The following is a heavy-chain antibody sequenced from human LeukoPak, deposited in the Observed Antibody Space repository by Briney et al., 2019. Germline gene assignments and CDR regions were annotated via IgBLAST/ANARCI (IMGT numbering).Heavy chain of an antibody. J-gene: IGHJ4*02. CDR3: AREDSSGYVY. V-gene: IGHV3-21*01. D-gene: IGHD3-22*01. Sequence: GGSLRLSCAASGFTFSSYSMNWVRQAPGKGLEWVSSISSSSSYIYYADSVKGRFTISRDNAKNSLYLQMNSLRAEDTGVYYCAREDSSGYVYWGQGTLVAVSS. CDR2: ISSSSSYI. CDR1: GFTFSSYS.